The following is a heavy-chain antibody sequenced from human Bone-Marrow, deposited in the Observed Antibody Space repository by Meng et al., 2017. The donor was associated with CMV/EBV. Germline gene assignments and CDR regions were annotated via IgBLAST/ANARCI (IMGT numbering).Heavy chain of an antibody. J-gene: IGHJ6*02. D-gene: IGHD2-2*01. CDR3: ARETPRLVGYCSSTSCSPRDFDYYYYGMDV. V-gene: IGHV1-2*02. Sequence: ASVKVSCRASGYTFTGYYMHWVRQAPGQGLEWMGWINPNSGGTNYAQKFQGRVTITTDESTSTAYMELSSLRSEDTAVYYCARETPRLVGYCSSTSCSPRDFDYYYYGMDVWGQGTTVTVSS. CDR2: INPNSGGT. CDR1: GYTFTGYY.